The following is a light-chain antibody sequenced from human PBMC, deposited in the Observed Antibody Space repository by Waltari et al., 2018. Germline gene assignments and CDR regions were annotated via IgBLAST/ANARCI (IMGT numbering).Light chain of an antibody. J-gene: IGKJ5*01. CDR2: KAS. Sequence: DIQMTQSPSTLSASVGDRVTITCRASQSMNIWLTWYQQKPGKSPKLLIDKASNLVSGVPSRFSGSGSGTEFTLTINSLQPDDFATYYCQQYYTFSVTFGQGTRLEIK. V-gene: IGKV1-5*03. CDR3: QQYYTFSVT. CDR1: QSMNIW.